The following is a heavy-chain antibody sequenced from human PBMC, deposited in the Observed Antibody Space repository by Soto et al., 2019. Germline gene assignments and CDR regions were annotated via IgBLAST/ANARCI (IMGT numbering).Heavy chain of an antibody. Sequence: GASVKVSCKASGYTFTIHYIHWVLQAPGQGLEWMGIINPSGGSTNYAQKFQDRVTMTRDTSTSTVYMELSSLRSDETAVYYCARVVAGDYAGFSDSWG. V-gene: IGHV1-46*01. CDR2: INPSGGST. CDR1: GYTFTIHY. D-gene: IGHD4-17*01. J-gene: IGHJ5*01. CDR3: ARVVAGDYAGFSDS.